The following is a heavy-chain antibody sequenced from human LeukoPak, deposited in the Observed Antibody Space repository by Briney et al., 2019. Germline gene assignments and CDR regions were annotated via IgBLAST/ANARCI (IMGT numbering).Heavy chain of an antibody. Sequence: SETLSLTCTVSGGSISNFYWSWIRQPLGKGLEWIGYIYKSGSTNYNPSLQSRVTITVDTSKNQFSLKLSSVTAADTAVYYCARGELWASFDYWGQGSLVTVSS. CDR2: IYKSGST. V-gene: IGHV4-59*01. J-gene: IGHJ4*02. CDR1: GGSISNFY. D-gene: IGHD5-18*01. CDR3: ARGELWASFDY.